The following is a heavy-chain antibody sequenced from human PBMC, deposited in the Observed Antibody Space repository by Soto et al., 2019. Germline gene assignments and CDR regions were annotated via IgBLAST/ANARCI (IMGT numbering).Heavy chain of an antibody. V-gene: IGHV3-20*03. Sequence: GVSLRLSFAASGFTFDDYGMNWVRQAPGRGLEWVSGINRNGGSLGYADSVKGRFTISTDNVKNSLYLQMNSLRAEDTALYYCARLGGSGYYAGSVYWGQGT. CDR3: ARLGGSGYYAGSVY. D-gene: IGHD3-3*01. CDR1: GFTFDDYG. J-gene: IGHJ4*02. CDR2: INRNGGSL.